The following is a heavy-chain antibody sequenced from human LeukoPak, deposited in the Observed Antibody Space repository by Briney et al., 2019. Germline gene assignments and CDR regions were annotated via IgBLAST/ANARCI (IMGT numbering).Heavy chain of an antibody. CDR3: ARDRLGSDDY. V-gene: IGHV4-34*01. CDR2: INHSGST. CDR1: GGSFSGYY. D-gene: IGHD3-9*01. Sequence: SETLSLTCAVSGGSFSGYYWSWIRQPPGKGLEWIGEINHSGSTNYNPSLKSRVTISVDTSKNQFSLKLSSVTAADTAVYYCARDRLGSDDYWGQGTLVTVSS. J-gene: IGHJ4*02.